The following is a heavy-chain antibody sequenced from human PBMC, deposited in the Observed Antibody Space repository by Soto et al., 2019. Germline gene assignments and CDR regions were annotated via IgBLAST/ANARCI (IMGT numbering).Heavy chain of an antibody. D-gene: IGHD1-1*01. CDR1: GGSISSYY. CDR2: IYYSGST. CDR3: ARQTGAVDY. V-gene: IGHV4-59*01. Sequence: SETLSLTCTVSGGSISSYYWSWIRQPPGKGLEWIGYIYYSGSTNYNPSLKSRVTISVDTSKNQFSLELSSVTAAGTAVYYCARQTGAVDYWGQGTLVTVSS. J-gene: IGHJ4*02.